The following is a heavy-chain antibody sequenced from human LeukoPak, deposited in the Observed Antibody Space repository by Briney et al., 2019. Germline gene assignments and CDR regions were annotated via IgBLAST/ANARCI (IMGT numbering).Heavy chain of an antibody. CDR1: GFTFSSYS. D-gene: IGHD3-16*01. CDR2: ISSSSSYI. V-gene: IGHV3-21*01. Sequence: GGSLRLSCAASGFTFSSYSMNWVRQAPGKGLEWVSSISSSSSYIYYADSVKGRFTISRDNAKNSLYLQMNRLRAEDTAVYYCAGRRVLDASFDYWGQGTLVTVSS. J-gene: IGHJ4*02. CDR3: AGRRVLDASFDY.